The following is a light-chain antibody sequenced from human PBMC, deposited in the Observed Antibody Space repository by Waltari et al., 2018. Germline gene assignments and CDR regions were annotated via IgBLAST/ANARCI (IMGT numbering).Light chain of an antibody. CDR2: AAT. CDR3: QQYAKSPRT. J-gene: IGKJ1*01. V-gene: IGKV3-20*01. CDR1: HSVSRNN. Sequence: EIVLTQSPGTLSLSPGDRATLSCRASHSVSRNNLAWYQQKPGQAPRLLIYAATCRTTGITDRFSGSGCGTDLPLTISRVAPEDFAVYYCQQYAKSPRTFGQGTKVEIK.